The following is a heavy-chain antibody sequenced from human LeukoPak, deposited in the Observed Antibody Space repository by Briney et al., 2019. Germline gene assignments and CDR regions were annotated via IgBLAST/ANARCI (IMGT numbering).Heavy chain of an antibody. CDR2: IKGDGSEE. CDR1: GFTFSNTW. J-gene: IGHJ4*02. CDR3: ARDLRDFDY. V-gene: IGHV3-7*04. Sequence: GGSLRLSCTASGFTFSNTWMTWVRQAPGRGLEWVANIKGDGSEENYVDSVKGRFAISRDNAKNSLYLQMNSLKAEDAAVYYCARDLRDFDYWGQGTVVTVSS. D-gene: IGHD3-16*01.